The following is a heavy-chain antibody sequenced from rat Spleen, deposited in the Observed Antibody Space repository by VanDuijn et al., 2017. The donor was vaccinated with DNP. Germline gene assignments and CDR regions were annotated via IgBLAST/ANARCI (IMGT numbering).Heavy chain of an antibody. CDR2: ISYEGSST. CDR1: GFTFSDYY. V-gene: IGHV5-22*01. CDR3: ARGVYYYSATYWYFDF. D-gene: IGHD1-1*01. J-gene: IGHJ1*01. Sequence: EVQLVESGGGLVQPGRSLKLSCAASGFTFSDYYMAWVRQAPKKGLELVAAISYEGSSTYYGDSVKGRFTISRDNAKTTLYLQMNSLRSEATATYYCARGVYYYSATYWYFDFWGPGTMVTVSS.